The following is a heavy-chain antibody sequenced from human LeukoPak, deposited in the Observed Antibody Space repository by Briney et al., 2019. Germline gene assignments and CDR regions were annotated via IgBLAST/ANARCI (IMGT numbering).Heavy chain of an antibody. CDR2: IFYSGST. V-gene: IGHV4-31*03. CDR3: ARVSDTPMYYFDY. CDR1: GGSISSGTYF. J-gene: IGHJ4*02. D-gene: IGHD5-18*01. Sequence: SETLSLTCTVSGGSISSGTYFWSWIRQHPGEGLEWIGYIFYSGSTYYNPSLKSRVTISVGTSKNQFSLRLSSVTAADTAVYYCARVSDTPMYYFDYWGQGTLVTVSS.